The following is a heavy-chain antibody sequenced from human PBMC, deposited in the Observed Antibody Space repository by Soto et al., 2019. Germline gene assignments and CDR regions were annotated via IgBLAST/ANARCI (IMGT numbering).Heavy chain of an antibody. CDR1: GYTFTSYG. Sequence: ASVKVSCKASGYTFTSYGISWVRQAPGQGLEWMGWISAYNGNTNYAQKLQGRVTMTTDTSTSTAYMELRSLRSDDTAVYYCARYSSVATPMDAFYICGQGTMVTVS. D-gene: IGHD5-18*01. J-gene: IGHJ3*02. CDR3: ARYSSVATPMDAFYI. V-gene: IGHV1-18*01. CDR2: ISAYNGNT.